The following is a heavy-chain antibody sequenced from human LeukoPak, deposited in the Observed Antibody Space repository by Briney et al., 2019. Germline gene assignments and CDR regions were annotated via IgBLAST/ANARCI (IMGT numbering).Heavy chain of an antibody. CDR1: GGSVSSGSYY. D-gene: IGHD4-11*01. CDR2: IYYSGST. V-gene: IGHV4-61*01. CDR3: ARARRSGIVTTSVFDN. Sequence: SETLSLTCTVSGGSVSSGSYYWSWIRRPPGKGLEWIGYIYYSGSTNYNPSLKSRVTISVDTSKNQFSLKLSSVTAADTAVYYCARARRSGIVTTSVFDNWGQGTLVTVSS. J-gene: IGHJ4*02.